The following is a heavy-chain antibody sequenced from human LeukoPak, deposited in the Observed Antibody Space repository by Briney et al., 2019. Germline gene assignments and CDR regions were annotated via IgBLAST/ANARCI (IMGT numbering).Heavy chain of an antibody. CDR1: GGSFSGYY. J-gene: IGHJ5*02. CDR3: ARTGYGSGST. V-gene: IGHV4-34*01. CDR2: INHSGST. Sequence: SETLSLTCAVYGGSFSGYYWSWIRQPPGKGLEWIGEINHSGSTNYNPSLKSRVTISVDTSKNQFSLKLSSVTAADTAVYYCARTGYGSGSTWGQGTLVTVSS. D-gene: IGHD3-10*01.